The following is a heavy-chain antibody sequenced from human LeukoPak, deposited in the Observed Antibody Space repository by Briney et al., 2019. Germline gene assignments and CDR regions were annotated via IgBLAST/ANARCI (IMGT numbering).Heavy chain of an antibody. V-gene: IGHV1-18*01. D-gene: IGHD5-12*01. CDR3: AGSMVRWLHKS. J-gene: IGHJ4*02. CDR2: ISAYNGNT. CDR1: GHTFTSYG. Sequence: ASVKVSCKASGHTFTSYGISWVRQAPGQGLEWMGWISAYNGNTNYAQKFQGRVTMTRDTSTSTVYMELSSLRSEDTAVYYCAGSMVRWLHKSWGQGTLVTVSS.